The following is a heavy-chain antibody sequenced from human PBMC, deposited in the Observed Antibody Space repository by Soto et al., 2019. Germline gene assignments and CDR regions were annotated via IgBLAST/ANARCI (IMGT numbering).Heavy chain of an antibody. CDR2: ISSSSSTI. Sequence: GGSLRLSCAASGFTFSSYSMNWVRQAPGKGLEWVSYISSSSSTIYYADSVKGRFTISRDNAKNSLYLQMNSLRAEDTAVYYCARDPVATLVYYYMDVWGKGTTVTVSS. D-gene: IGHD5-12*01. CDR1: GFTFSSYS. J-gene: IGHJ6*03. CDR3: ARDPVATLVYYYMDV. V-gene: IGHV3-48*01.